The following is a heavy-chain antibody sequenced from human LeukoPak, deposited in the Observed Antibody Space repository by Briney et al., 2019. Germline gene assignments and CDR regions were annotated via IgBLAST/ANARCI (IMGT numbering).Heavy chain of an antibody. D-gene: IGHD4-11*01. CDR2: VDHTGST. V-gene: IGHV4-59*01. CDR3: ARGRVSSSTWYSTYYYFFYMDF. CDR1: DDSITMYY. J-gene: IGHJ6*03. Sequence: SETLSLTCTVSDDSITMYYWTWIRQPSGKGLEWIGYVDHTGSTKFNPSLNGRVSISRDTSNNFFSLRLRSVTAADTAVYFCARGRVSSSTWYSTYYYFFYMDFWGKGTTVTVSS.